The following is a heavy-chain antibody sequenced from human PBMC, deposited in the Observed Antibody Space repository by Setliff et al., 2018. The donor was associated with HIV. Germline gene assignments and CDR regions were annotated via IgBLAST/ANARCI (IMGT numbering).Heavy chain of an antibody. CDR3: ARDLGGEHDYADPAYMAV. Sequence: ASVKVSCKDSGYTFASYGISWVRQATGQGREWMGWISGFSGKINYAENFQGRFTLTTDSSASTAHMELWSLTSDDTAVYYCARDLGGEHDYADPAYMAVWGKVTTVTVAS. D-gene: IGHD4-17*01. J-gene: IGHJ6*03. CDR1: GYTFASYG. CDR2: ISGFSGKI. V-gene: IGHV1-18*01.